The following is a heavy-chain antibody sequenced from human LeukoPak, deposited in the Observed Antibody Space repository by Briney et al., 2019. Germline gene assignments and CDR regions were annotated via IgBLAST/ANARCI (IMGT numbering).Heavy chain of an antibody. Sequence: SETLSLTCTVSGGSISSGGYYWSWIRQPPGKGLEWIGYIYHSGSTYYNPSLKSRVTISVDRSKNQFSLKLSSVTAADTAVYYCARGAGRIAAARTLDYWGQGTLVTVSS. CDR2: IYHSGST. D-gene: IGHD6-13*01. CDR1: GGSISSGGYY. V-gene: IGHV4-30-2*01. CDR3: ARGAGRIAAARTLDY. J-gene: IGHJ4*02.